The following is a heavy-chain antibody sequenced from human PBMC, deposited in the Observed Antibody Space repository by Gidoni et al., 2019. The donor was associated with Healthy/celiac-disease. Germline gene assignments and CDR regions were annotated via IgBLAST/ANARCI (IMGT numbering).Heavy chain of an antibody. CDR1: GFTFRSYE. V-gene: IGHV3-48*03. J-gene: IGHJ4*02. Sequence: EVQLVESGGGLVQPGGSLRLSCAASGFTFRSYEMNWVRQAPGKGLEWVSYISSSGSTIYYADSVKGRFTISRDNAKNSLYLQMNSLRAEDTAVYYCARDRARLLWFGELLYWGQGTLVTVSS. CDR2: ISSSGSTI. D-gene: IGHD3-10*01. CDR3: ARDRARLLWFGELLY.